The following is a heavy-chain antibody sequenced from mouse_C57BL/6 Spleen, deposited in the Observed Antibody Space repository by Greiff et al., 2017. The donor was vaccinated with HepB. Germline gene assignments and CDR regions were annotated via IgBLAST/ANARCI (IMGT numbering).Heavy chain of an antibody. V-gene: IGHV1-39*01. CDR3: ASSENGTVDY. J-gene: IGHJ2*01. CDR1: GYSFTDYN. Sequence: EVQLQQSGPELVKPGASVKISCKASGYSFTDYNMTWVKQSNGKSLEWIGVINPNCGTTSYNQKFKGKATLTVDQSSSTAYMQLNSVTSEDTAVYYCASSENGTVDYWGQGTTLTVSS. CDR2: INPNCGTT. D-gene: IGHD4-1*01.